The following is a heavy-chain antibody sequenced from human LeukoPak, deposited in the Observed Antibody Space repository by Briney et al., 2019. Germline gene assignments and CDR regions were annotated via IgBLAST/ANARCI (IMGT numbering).Heavy chain of an antibody. CDR2: IISYNGNT. Sequence: GASVKVSCKTSGYTFTSNGISWVRQAPGQGLEWMGWIISYNGNTNYVQNLQGRVTMTTDTSTSTAYMELRSLRSDDTAVYYCARERRYCSGGSCYTPSGGMDVWGQGTTVTVSS. D-gene: IGHD2-15*01. V-gene: IGHV1-18*01. CDR3: ARERRYCSGGSCYTPSGGMDV. J-gene: IGHJ6*02. CDR1: GYTFTSNG.